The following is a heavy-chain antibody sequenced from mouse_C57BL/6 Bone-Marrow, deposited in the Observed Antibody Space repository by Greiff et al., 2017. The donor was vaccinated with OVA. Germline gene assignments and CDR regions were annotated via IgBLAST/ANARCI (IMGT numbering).Heavy chain of an antibody. V-gene: IGHV1-15*01. CDR1: GYTFTDYE. CDR3: ARNWDPY. CDR2: IDPETGGT. J-gene: IGHJ3*01. Sequence: VKLMESGAELVRPGASVTLSCKASGYTFTDYEMHWVKQTPVHGLEWIGAIDPETGGTAYNQKFKGKAILTADKSSSTAYMELRSLTSEDSAVYYCARNWDPYWGQGTLVTVSA. D-gene: IGHD4-1*01.